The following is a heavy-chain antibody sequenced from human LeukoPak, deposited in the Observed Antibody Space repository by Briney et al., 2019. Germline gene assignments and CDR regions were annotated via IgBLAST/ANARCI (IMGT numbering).Heavy chain of an antibody. D-gene: IGHD1-1*01. J-gene: IGHJ6*03. CDR1: GGSLSGYY. CDR2: VNHRGSA. CDR3: ARGNSGGAFGDFYYFMDV. Sequence: SETLSLTCAVSGGSLSGYYWSWIRQSPGKGLECIGEVNHRGSAHYNPSLKSRVTTSLDTSKNQFSLTMNFVTAADTSMYFCARGNSGGAFGDFYYFMDVWGKGTTVSVSS. V-gene: IGHV4-34*01.